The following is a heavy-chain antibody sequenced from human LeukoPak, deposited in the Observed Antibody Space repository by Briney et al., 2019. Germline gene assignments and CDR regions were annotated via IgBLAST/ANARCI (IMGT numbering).Heavy chain of an antibody. V-gene: IGHV4-30-4*01. CDR2: IYYSGST. D-gene: IGHD3-22*01. J-gene: IGHJ5*02. CDR1: GGSISSGDYY. CDR3: AREVGYYDSSGYYGFWFDP. Sequence: SETLSLTCTASGGSISSGDYYWSWIRQPPGTGLEWIGYIYYSGSTYYNPSLKSRVTISVDTSKNQFSLKLSSVTAADTAVYYCAREVGYYDSSGYYGFWFDPWGQGTLVTVSS.